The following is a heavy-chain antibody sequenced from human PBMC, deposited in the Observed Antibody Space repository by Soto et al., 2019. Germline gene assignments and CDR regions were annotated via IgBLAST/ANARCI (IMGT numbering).Heavy chain of an antibody. Sequence: GASVKVSCKGSGYTFTSYCISWVLQAPGQGLEWMGWISAYNGNTNYAQKLQGRVTMTTDTSTSTAYMELRSLRSDDTAVYYCARDGVVDTAMVYYYGMDVWGQGTTVTVSS. CDR2: ISAYNGNT. CDR3: ARDGVVDTAMVYYYGMDV. V-gene: IGHV1-18*01. J-gene: IGHJ6*02. CDR1: GYTFTSYC. D-gene: IGHD5-18*01.